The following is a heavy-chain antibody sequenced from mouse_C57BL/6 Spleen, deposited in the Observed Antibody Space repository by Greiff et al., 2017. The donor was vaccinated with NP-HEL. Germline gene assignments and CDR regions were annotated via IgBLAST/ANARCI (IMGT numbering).Heavy chain of an antibody. CDR2: IHPNSGST. Sequence: QVQLQPPGAELVKPGASVQLSCKASGYTFTSSWMHWVKQRPGQGLEWIGMIHPNSGSTNYHEKFKRQATLTVSKSSSPAYMQLSSLTSEDSAVYDCARGGDYDVFAYWGQGTRVTVSA. CDR1: GYTFTSSW. D-gene: IGHD2-4*01. V-gene: IGHV1-64*01. J-gene: IGHJ3*01. CDR3: ARGGDYDVFAY.